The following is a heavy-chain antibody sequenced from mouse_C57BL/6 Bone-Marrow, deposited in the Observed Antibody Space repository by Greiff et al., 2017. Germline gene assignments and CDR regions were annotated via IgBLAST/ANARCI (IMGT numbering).Heavy chain of an antibody. J-gene: IGHJ3*01. V-gene: IGHV1-4*01. CDR2: INPSSGYT. CDR1: GYTFTSYT. CDR3: ARESYDGYYVVAY. Sequence: QVQLQQSGAELARPGASVKMSCKASGYTFTSYTMHWVKQRPGQGLEWIGYINPSSGYTKYNQKFKDKATLTADKSSSAAYMQLSSLTSEDSAVYYCARESYDGYYVVAYWCQGTLVTVSA. D-gene: IGHD2-3*01.